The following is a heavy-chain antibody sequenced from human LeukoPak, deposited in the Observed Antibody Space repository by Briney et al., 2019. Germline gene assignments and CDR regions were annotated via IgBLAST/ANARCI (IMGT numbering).Heavy chain of an antibody. CDR1: GGSFSGYH. CDR2: INHSGST. D-gene: IGHD6-19*01. V-gene: IGHV4-34*01. J-gene: IGHJ4*02. CDR3: ARGAQTVDTPVAGIDY. Sequence: SETLSLTCAVYGGSFSGYHWSWIRQPPGKGLEWIGEINHSGSTNYNPSLKSRVTISVDTSKNQFSLKLSSVTAADTAVYYCARGAQTVDTPVAGIDYWGQGTLVTVSS.